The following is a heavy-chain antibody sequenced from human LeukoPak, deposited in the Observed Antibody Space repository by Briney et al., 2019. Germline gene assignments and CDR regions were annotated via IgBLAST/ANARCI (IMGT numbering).Heavy chain of an antibody. V-gene: IGHV4-4*07. CDR3: ARGPYYDILTGYYTPYYFDY. CDR1: GGSISSYY. Sequence: SETLSLTCTVSGGSISSYYWSWIRQPAGKGLEWIGRIYTSGSTNYNPSLKSRVTMSVDTSKNQFSLKLSSVTAADTAVYYCARGPYYDILTGYYTPYYFDYWGQGTLVTVSS. J-gene: IGHJ4*02. CDR2: IYTSGST. D-gene: IGHD3-9*01.